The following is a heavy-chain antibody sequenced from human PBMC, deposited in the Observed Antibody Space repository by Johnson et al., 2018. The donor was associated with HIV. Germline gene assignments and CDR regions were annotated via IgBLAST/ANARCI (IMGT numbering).Heavy chain of an antibody. J-gene: IGHJ3*02. Sequence: EVQLVESGGGVVRPGGSLRPSCAASGFTFDDYGMSWVRQAPGKGLEWVSGLNWNGGSTGYADSVKGRFTLSRDNAKNSLYLQSNRLRAEDTALYYCARDFGLEWELDGAFDIWGQGTMVTVSS. CDR1: GFTFDDYG. V-gene: IGHV3-20*04. CDR3: ARDFGLEWELDGAFDI. CDR2: LNWNGGST. D-gene: IGHD1-26*01.